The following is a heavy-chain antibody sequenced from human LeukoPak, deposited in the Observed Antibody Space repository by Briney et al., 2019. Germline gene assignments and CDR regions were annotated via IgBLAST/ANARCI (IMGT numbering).Heavy chain of an antibody. CDR2: IYYGGST. V-gene: IGHV4-61*01. J-gene: IGHJ6*02. CDR1: GGSVSSGSYY. Sequence: SETLSLTCTVSGGSVSSGSYYWSWIRQPPGKGLEWIGYIYYGGSTNYNPSLKSRVTISVDTSKNQFTLKLSSVTAADTAVYYCARAVGSGYYYRAYYYYYGMDVWGQGTTVTVSS. D-gene: IGHD3-22*01. CDR3: ARAVGSGYYYRAYYYYYGMDV.